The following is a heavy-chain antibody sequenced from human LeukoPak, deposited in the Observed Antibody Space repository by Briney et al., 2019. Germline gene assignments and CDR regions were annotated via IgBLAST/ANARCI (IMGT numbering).Heavy chain of an antibody. CDR3: AKDVGYSSTFTFDY. CDR1: GFTFDDYA. J-gene: IGHJ4*02. Sequence: GRSLRLSCAASGFTFDDYAMHWVRQAPGKGLEWVSGIVWNSGSIGYADSVKGRFTISRDNAKNSLYLQMNDLRAEDIAFYYCAKDVGYSSTFTFDYWGQGTLVTVSS. D-gene: IGHD6-13*01. CDR2: IVWNSGSI. V-gene: IGHV3-9*03.